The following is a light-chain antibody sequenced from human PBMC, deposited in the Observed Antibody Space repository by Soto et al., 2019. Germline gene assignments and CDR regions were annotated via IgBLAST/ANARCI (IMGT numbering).Light chain of an antibody. CDR3: QQYNNWPPWT. J-gene: IGKJ1*01. V-gene: IGKV3-15*01. Sequence: IRMTQSPATLSLSPGERATLSCRASQSVSSNLAWYQQTPGQAPRLLIYGASTRATGIPARFSGSGSGTEFTLTISSLQSEDFAVYYCQQYNNWPPWTFGQGTKVDIK. CDR1: QSVSSN. CDR2: GAS.